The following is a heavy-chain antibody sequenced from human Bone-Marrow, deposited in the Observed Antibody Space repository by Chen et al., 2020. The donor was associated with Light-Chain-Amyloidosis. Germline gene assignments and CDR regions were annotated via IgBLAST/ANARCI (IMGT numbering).Heavy chain of an antibody. CDR3: AAAINGEYFEF. D-gene: IGHD2-8*01. J-gene: IGHJ4*02. CDR1: GYRFSGYA. Sequence: QLHVVQSGPEVKKPGASVNVSCKTSGYRFSGYALHWVRQAPGQRPEWIGWINVGKGNTKYSRRLQDRVTITRDTVATTAYMELNSLKSEDTDVYYCAAAINGEYFEFWGPGTLVTVSS. CDR2: INVGKGNT. V-gene: IGHV1-3*01.